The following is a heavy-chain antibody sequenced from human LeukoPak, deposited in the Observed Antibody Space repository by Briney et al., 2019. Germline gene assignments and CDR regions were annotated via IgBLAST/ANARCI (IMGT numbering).Heavy chain of an antibody. CDR3: ARTPGGCSGGSCYSRSFDY. CDR1: GFTFSSYG. Sequence: PGGSLRLSCAASGFTFSSYGMHWVRQAPGKGLEWVAVIWYDGSNKYYADSVKGRFTISRDNSKNTLYLQMNSLRAEDTAVYYCARTPGGCSGGSCYSRSFDYWGQGTLVTVSS. D-gene: IGHD2-15*01. J-gene: IGHJ4*02. CDR2: IWYDGSNK. V-gene: IGHV3-33*01.